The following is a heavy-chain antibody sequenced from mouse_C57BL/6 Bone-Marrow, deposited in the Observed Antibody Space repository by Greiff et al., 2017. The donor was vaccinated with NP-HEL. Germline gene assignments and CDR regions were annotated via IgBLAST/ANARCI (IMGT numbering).Heavy chain of an antibody. Sequence: EVQVVESGPVLVKPGASVKMSCKASGYTFTDYYMNWVKQSHGKSLEWIGVINPYNGGTSYNQKFKGKATLTVDKSSSTAYMELNSLTSEDSAVYYCARSGYYGSSLYYYAMDYWGQGTSVTVSS. CDR3: ARSGYYGSSLYYYAMDY. CDR2: INPYNGGT. D-gene: IGHD1-1*01. CDR1: GYTFTDYY. J-gene: IGHJ4*01. V-gene: IGHV1-19*01.